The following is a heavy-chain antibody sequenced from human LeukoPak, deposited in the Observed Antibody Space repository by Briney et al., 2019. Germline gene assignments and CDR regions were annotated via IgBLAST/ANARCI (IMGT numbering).Heavy chain of an antibody. J-gene: IGHJ4*02. D-gene: IGHD2-15*01. CDR3: ARQYCSGGDCYFFD. Sequence: PGGSLRLSCAASGFTFSSYAMHWVRQAPGKGLEWVALIWYDGNNKYYADSVKGRFTISRDNSKNTLYLQMNSLRAEDTALYYCARQYCSGGDCYFFDWGQGTLVTVSS. V-gene: IGHV3-33*08. CDR1: GFTFSSYA. CDR2: IWYDGNNK.